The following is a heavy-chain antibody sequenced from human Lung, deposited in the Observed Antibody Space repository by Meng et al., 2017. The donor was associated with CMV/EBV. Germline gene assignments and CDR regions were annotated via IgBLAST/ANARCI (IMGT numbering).Heavy chain of an antibody. V-gene: IGHV3-7*01. CDR2: IKQDGSEK. D-gene: IGHD3-3*01. J-gene: IGHJ6*02. CDR3: ARPVPAYDFWSGYYPYYYYYGMDV. CDR1: GFTFSSYW. Sequence: LTCAASGFTFSSYWMSWVRQAPGKGLEWVANIKQDGSEKYYVDSVKGRFTISRDNAKNSLYLQMNSLRAEDTAVYYCARPVPAYDFWSGYYPYYYYYGMDVWXQGTXVTVSS.